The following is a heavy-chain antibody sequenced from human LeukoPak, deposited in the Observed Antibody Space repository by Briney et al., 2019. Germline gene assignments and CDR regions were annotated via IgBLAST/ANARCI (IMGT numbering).Heavy chain of an antibody. Sequence: SETLSLTCAVCGGSFSGYYWSWIRQPPGKGLEWIGEINHSGSTNYNPSLKSRVTISVDTSKNQFSLKLSSVTAADTAVYYCARIRRSTVYYFDYWGQGTLVTVSS. J-gene: IGHJ4*02. D-gene: IGHD4-17*01. CDR3: ARIRRSTVYYFDY. CDR2: INHSGST. CDR1: GGSFSGYY. V-gene: IGHV4-34*01.